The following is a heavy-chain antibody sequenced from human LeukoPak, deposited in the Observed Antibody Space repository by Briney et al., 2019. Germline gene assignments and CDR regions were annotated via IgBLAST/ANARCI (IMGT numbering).Heavy chain of an antibody. CDR2: IIPIFGTA. J-gene: IGHJ6*03. Sequence: GASVKVSCKASGGTLSSYAISWVRQAPGQGLEWMGGIIPIFGTANYAQKFQGRVTITTDESTSTAYMELSSLRSEDTAVYYCARAGGLLSYYYMDVWGKGTTVTVSS. V-gene: IGHV1-69*05. CDR1: GGTLSSYA. D-gene: IGHD3-10*01. CDR3: ARAGGLLSYYYMDV.